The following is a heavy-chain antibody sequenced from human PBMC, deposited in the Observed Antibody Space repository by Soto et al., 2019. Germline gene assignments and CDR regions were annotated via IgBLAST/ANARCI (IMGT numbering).Heavy chain of an antibody. D-gene: IGHD4-17*01. Sequence: EVQLVESGGGLVQPGGSLRLSCAASGITISVNYMSWVRQAPGKGLEWVSVIYSGGGTQYADSVRGRFTISRDNSKNTLYLQMNSLRAEDTAVYYCARSAKDYVDNDWGQGTLVTVST. CDR1: GITISVNY. CDR3: ARSAKDYVDND. J-gene: IGHJ4*02. CDR2: IYSGGGT. V-gene: IGHV3-66*01.